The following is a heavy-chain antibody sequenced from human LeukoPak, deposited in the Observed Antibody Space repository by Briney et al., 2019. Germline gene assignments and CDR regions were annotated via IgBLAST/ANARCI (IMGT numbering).Heavy chain of an antibody. CDR3: ARDTAVAPRTNWFDP. Sequence: GASVKVSCKVSGGTFSSDAISWVRQAPGQGLEWMGRIIPFLGIVDYAQKFQGRVTISADKSTSTAYMEMSSLRSEDTAAYYCARDTAVAPRTNWFDPWGQGTLVTVSS. J-gene: IGHJ5*02. D-gene: IGHD6-19*01. CDR2: IIPFLGIV. V-gene: IGHV1-69*04. CDR1: GGTFSSDA.